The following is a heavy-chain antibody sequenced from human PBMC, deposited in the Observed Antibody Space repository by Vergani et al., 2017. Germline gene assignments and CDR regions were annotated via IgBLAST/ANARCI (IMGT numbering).Heavy chain of an antibody. CDR2: INHSGST. V-gene: IGHV4-34*01. Sequence: QVQLQQWGAGLLKPSETLSLTCAVYGGSFSGYYWSWIRQPPGKGLEWIGEINHSGSTNYNPSLKSRVTISVDTSKNQFSLKLSSVTAADTAVYYCARGPPVDCXGGSRYSEASPFDYWGQGTLVTVSS. D-gene: IGHD2-15*01. CDR3: ARGPPVDCXGGSRYSEASPFDY. CDR1: GGSFSGYY. J-gene: IGHJ4*02.